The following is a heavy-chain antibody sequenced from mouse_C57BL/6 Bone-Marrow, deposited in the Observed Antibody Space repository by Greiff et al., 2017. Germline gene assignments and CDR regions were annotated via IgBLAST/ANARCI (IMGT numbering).Heavy chain of an antibody. J-gene: IGHJ1*03. CDR1: GYTFTSYW. CDR3: ARPYYSNYWYFDV. CDR2: IYPGSGST. D-gene: IGHD2-5*01. V-gene: IGHV1-55*01. Sequence: VQLQQPGAELEKPGASVKMSCKASGYTFTSYWITWVKPRPGQGLEWIGDIYPGSGSTNYNEKFKSKATLTVDTSSSTAYMQLSSLTSEDSAVYYCARPYYSNYWYFDVWGTGTTVTVSS.